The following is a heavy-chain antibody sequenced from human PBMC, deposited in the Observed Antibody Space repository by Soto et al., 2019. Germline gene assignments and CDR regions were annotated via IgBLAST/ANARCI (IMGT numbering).Heavy chain of an antibody. V-gene: IGHV4-4*02. D-gene: IGHD3-22*01. J-gene: IGHJ6*02. CDR2: IYHSGST. CDR1: GGSISSSNW. Sequence: WETLSLTCAVSGGSISSSNWWSWVRQPPGKGLEWIGEIYHSGSTNYNPSLKSRVTISVDKSKNQFSLRLSSVTAADTAVYYCARDLFTMIEDYYGMDVWGQGTTVTSP. CDR3: ARDLFTMIEDYYGMDV.